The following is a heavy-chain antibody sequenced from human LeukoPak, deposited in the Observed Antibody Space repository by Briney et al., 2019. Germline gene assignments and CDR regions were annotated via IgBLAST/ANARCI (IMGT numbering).Heavy chain of an antibody. Sequence: PSETLSLTCAVYGGSLSGNYWTWIRQPPGKGLEWIGEINHSGYTSYNPSLKSRVTISLDRSKNQFSLKQSSVTAADTAVYFCARSGDFSNLWGQGTLVTVSS. CDR3: ARSGDFSNL. D-gene: IGHD4-11*01. V-gene: IGHV4-34*01. CDR2: INHSGYT. CDR1: GGSLSGNY. J-gene: IGHJ4*02.